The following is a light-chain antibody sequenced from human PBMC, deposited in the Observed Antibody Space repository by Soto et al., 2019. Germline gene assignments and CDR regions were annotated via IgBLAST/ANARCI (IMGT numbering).Light chain of an antibody. Sequence: QSALTQPASVSGSPGQSITISCTGTSSDVGSYNLVSWYQQYPGKAPKLMIYEANKRPSGVSNRFSGSKSGNTASLTISGLQAEDEADYYCCSYAGSSTSVFGTGTKVTVL. CDR1: SSDVGSYNL. J-gene: IGLJ1*01. V-gene: IGLV2-23*01. CDR3: CSYAGSSTSV. CDR2: EAN.